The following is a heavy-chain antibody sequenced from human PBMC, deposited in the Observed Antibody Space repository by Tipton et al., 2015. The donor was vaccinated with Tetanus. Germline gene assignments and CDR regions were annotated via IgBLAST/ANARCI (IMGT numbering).Heavy chain of an antibody. CDR3: AREIVGATGAFDI. CDR2: INSDGSST. D-gene: IGHD1-26*01. J-gene: IGHJ3*02. Sequence: SLRLSCAASGFTFSSYWMHWVRQAPGKGLVWVSRINSDGSSTRYADSVKGRFTISRDNAKNTLYLQMNSLRAEDTAVYYCAREIVGATGAFDIWGQGTMVTVSS. V-gene: IGHV3-74*01. CDR1: GFTFSSYW.